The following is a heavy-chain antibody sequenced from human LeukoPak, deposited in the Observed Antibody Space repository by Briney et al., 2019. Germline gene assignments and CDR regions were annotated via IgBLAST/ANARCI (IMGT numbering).Heavy chain of an antibody. J-gene: IGHJ6*02. CDR2: VYYSGNT. CDR3: ARETYYYGMDV. V-gene: IGHV4-59*01. CDR1: GVSISNYY. Sequence: SETLSLTCSVSGVSISNYYWTWIRQPPGKGLEWVGYVYYSGNTNYNPSLESRVTMSVDTSKNQFSLKLSSVTAADTAVFYCARETYYYGMDVWGQGTTVTVSS.